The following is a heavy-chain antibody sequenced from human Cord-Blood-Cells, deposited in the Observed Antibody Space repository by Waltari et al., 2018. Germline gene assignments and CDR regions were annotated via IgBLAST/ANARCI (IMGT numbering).Heavy chain of an antibody. J-gene: IGHJ6*02. CDR3: ARDQTGMDV. V-gene: IGHV3-30-3*01. Sequence: QVQLVESGGGVVQPGRSLRLSCAASGFTFSSYAMHWVRQAPGKGLEWVAVISYDGSNKYYADSVKGRFTISRDNSKNTLYLQMNSLRAEDTAVYYCARDQTGMDVWAKGPRSPSP. CDR1: GFTFSSYA. CDR2: ISYDGSNK.